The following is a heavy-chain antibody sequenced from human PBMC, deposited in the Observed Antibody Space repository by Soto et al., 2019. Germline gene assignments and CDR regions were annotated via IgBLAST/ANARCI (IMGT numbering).Heavy chain of an antibody. D-gene: IGHD2-15*01. CDR3: VKGRIRVKGPNYYYGMDV. J-gene: IGHJ6*02. CDR2: ISSNGGST. V-gene: IGHV3-64D*06. CDR1: GFTFSSYA. Sequence: PGGSLRLSCSASGFTFSSYAMHWVRQAPGKGLEYVSAISSNGGSTYYADSVKGRFTISRDNSKNTLYLQMSSLRAEDTAVYYCVKGRIRVKGPNYYYGMDVWGQGTTVTV.